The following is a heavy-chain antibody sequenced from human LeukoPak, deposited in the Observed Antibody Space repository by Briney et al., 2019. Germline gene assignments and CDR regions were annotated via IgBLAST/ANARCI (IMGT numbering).Heavy chain of an antibody. D-gene: IGHD2-15*01. CDR1: GFTFSSYA. Sequence: GGSLRLSCAASGFTFSSYAMHWVRQAPGKGLEYVSAISSNGGSTYYANSVKGRFTISRDNSKNTLYLQMGSLRAEDMAVYYCAKARNIDDYFDYWGQGTLVIVSS. CDR3: AKARNIDDYFDY. CDR2: ISSNGGST. V-gene: IGHV3-64*01. J-gene: IGHJ4*02.